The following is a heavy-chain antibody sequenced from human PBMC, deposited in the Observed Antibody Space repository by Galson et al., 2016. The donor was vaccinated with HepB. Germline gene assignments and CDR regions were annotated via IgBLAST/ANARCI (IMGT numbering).Heavy chain of an antibody. D-gene: IGHD3-3*01. J-gene: IGHJ6*02. CDR1: RFTFSSYA. CDR2: ISGSGGST. Sequence: SLRLSCATSRFTFSSYAMGWVRQAPGKGLEWVSAISGSGGSTNYADSVKGRFTISRDNSKNTLYLLMNSLRAEDTAVYYCATTSRTYDFWSGSFGDYYEYGMDVWGQGTTVSVSS. V-gene: IGHV3-23*01. CDR3: ATTSRTYDFWSGSFGDYYEYGMDV.